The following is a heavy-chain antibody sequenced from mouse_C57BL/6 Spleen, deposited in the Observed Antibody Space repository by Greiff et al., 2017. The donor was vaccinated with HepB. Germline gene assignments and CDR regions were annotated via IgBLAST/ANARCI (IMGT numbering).Heavy chain of an antibody. CDR1: GFTFSDYG. V-gene: IGHV5-17*01. CDR3: APSYYYGLRPWFAY. Sequence: EVKVVESGGGLVKPGGSLKLSCAASGFTFSDYGMHWVRQAPEKGLEWVAYISSGSSTIYYADTVKGRFNISRDNAKNTLFLQMTSLRSEDTAMDYCAPSYYYGLRPWFAYWGQGTLVTVSA. D-gene: IGHD1-1*01. J-gene: IGHJ3*01. CDR2: ISSGSSTI.